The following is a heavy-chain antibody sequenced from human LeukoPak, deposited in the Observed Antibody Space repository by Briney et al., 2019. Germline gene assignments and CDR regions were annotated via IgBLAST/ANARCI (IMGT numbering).Heavy chain of an antibody. CDR1: GGSISSSSYY. D-gene: IGHD5-18*01. CDR2: IYTSGST. CDR3: ARAADVDTAMVSDWFDP. J-gene: IGHJ5*02. Sequence: PSETLSLTCTVSGGSISSSSYYWGWIRQPAGKGLEWIGRIYTSGSTNYNPSLKSRVTISVDTSKNQFSLKLSSVTAADTAVYYCARAADVDTAMVSDWFDPWGQGTLVTVSS. V-gene: IGHV4-61*02.